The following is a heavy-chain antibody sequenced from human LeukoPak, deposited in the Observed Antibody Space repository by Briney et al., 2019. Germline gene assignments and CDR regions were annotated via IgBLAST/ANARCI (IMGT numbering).Heavy chain of an antibody. D-gene: IGHD4-17*01. CDR3: ARPNYGDYVFDY. J-gene: IGHJ4*02. CDR2: INHSGST. Sequence: SETPSLTCAVYGGSFSGYYWSWIRQPPGKGLEWIGEINHSGSTNYNPSLKSRVTISVDTSKNQFSLKLSSVTAADTAVYYCARPNYGDYVFDYWGQGTLVTVSS. V-gene: IGHV4-34*01. CDR1: GGSFSGYY.